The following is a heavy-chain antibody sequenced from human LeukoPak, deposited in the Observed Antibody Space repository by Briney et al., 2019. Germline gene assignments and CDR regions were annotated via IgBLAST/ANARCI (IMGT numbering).Heavy chain of an antibody. CDR2: IDNSGNT. Sequence: PSETLSLTCTVSGASIRRYHWSWIRQPPGKGLEWIGYIDNSGNTKYNPSLKSRVTISVDTSKNQFSLKLSSVTAADTAVYFCAHCTGGPGFDFWGQGALVTVSS. D-gene: IGHD2-8*02. CDR3: AHCTGGPGFDF. V-gene: IGHV4-59*08. J-gene: IGHJ4*02. CDR1: GASIRRYH.